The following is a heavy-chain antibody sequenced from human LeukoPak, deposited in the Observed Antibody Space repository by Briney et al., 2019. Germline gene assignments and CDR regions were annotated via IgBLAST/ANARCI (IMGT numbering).Heavy chain of an antibody. CDR1: GFTFSSYA. CDR3: AKEGDAYCGGDCYGTYYFDY. J-gene: IGHJ4*02. V-gene: IGHV3-23*01. CDR2: ISGSGGST. Sequence: GGSLRLSCAASGFTFSSYAMSWVRQAPGKGLEWVSAISGSGGSTYYADSVKGRFTISRDNSKNPLYLQMNSLRAEDTAVYYCAKEGDAYCGGDCYGTYYFDYWGQGTLVTVSS. D-gene: IGHD2-21*02.